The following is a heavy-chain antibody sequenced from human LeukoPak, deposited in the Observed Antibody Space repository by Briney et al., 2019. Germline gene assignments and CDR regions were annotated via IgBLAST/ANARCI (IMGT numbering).Heavy chain of an antibody. J-gene: IGHJ5*02. CDR1: GFTVSSNY. Sequence: GGSLRLSCAASGFTVSSNYMSWVRQAPGKGLEWVSVIYSGGSTYYADSVKGRFTISRDNSKNTLYLQMNSLRAEDTAVYYCARDHRPLWESGVSSWFDPWGQGTLVTVSS. CDR3: ARDHRPLWESGVSSWFDP. CDR2: IYSGGST. D-gene: IGHD5-18*01. V-gene: IGHV3-53*01.